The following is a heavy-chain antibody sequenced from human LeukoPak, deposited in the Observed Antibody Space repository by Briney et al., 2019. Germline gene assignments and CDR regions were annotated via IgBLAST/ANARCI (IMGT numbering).Heavy chain of an antibody. D-gene: IGHD5-18*01. V-gene: IGHV4-31*03. CDR2: IYYSGST. J-gene: IGHJ6*04. Sequence: PSETLSLTCTVSGGSISSGGYYWSWIRQHPGKGLEWIGYIYYSGSTYYNPSLKSRVTISVDTSKNQFSLKLSSVTAADTAVYYCARVWIQLWKQTPRYHGMDVWGKGTTVTVSS. CDR1: GGSISSGGYY. CDR3: ARVWIQLWKQTPRYHGMDV.